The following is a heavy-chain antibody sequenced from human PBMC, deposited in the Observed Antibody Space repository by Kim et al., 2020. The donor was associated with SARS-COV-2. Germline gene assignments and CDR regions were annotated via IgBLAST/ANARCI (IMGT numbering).Heavy chain of an antibody. CDR1: GFTFSSYA. J-gene: IGHJ6*02. Sequence: GGSLRLSCAASGFTFSSYAMHWVRQAPGKGLEWVAVISYDGSNKYYADSVKGRFTISRDNSKNTLYLQMNSLRAEDTAVYYCARVLLSHYDFWSGLKPFPTMDVWGQGTTVTVSS. CDR2: ISYDGSNK. V-gene: IGHV3-30-3*01. CDR3: ARVLLSHYDFWSGLKPFPTMDV. D-gene: IGHD3-3*01.